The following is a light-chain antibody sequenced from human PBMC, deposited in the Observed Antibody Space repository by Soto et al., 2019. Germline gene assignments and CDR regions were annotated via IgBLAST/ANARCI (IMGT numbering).Light chain of an antibody. CDR1: QSISSW. CDR3: QQYNSYWT. Sequence: DIPMTQSPATLSAYVGDRVTITCRASQSISSWLAWYQQKPGKAPKLLIYDASSLESGVPSRFSGSGSGTEFTLTISSLQPDDFATYYCQQYNSYWTFGQGTKVDIK. CDR2: DAS. V-gene: IGKV1-5*01. J-gene: IGKJ1*01.